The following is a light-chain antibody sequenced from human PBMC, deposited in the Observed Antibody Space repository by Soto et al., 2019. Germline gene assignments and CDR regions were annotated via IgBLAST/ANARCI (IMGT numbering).Light chain of an antibody. CDR1: QSISSY. Sequence: DIQMTQSPASLSASVGDRGTTTCRASQSISSYLNWYQQKPGKAPKLLIYAASTLQSGVPSRFSGSGSGTDFTLTISSLQPEDVATYYCQKYNSAPWTFGQGTKVDI. CDR3: QKYNSAPWT. V-gene: IGKV1-27*01. J-gene: IGKJ1*01. CDR2: AAS.